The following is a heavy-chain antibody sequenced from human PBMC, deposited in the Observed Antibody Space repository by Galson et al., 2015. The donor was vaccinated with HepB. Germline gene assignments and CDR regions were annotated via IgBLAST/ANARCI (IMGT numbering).Heavy chain of an antibody. CDR3: ARRQCIGASCYLDS. J-gene: IGHJ4*02. CDR2: IDNDGTGT. CDR1: GFTFNHYW. V-gene: IGHV3-74*01. D-gene: IGHD4/OR15-4a*01. Sequence: SLRLSCAASGFTFNHYWMHWVRQAPGKGLVWVSRIDNDGTGTDYGDSVKGRFTISRANAKNTLNLVMSSLRADETAVYFCARRQCIGASCYLDSWGQGTLVTVSS.